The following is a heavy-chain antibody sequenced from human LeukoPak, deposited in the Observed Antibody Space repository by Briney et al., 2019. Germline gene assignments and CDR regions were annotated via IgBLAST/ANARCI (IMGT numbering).Heavy chain of an antibody. CDR2: IIPILGIA. CDR3: ARDSEYSSSGV. Sequence: SVKASCKASGGTFSSYAISWVRQAAGQGLEWMGRIIPILGIANYAQKFQGRVTITADKSTSTAYMELSSLRSEDTAVYYCARDSEYSSSGVWGQGTLVTVSS. J-gene: IGHJ4*02. V-gene: IGHV1-69*04. CDR1: GGTFSSYA. D-gene: IGHD6-6*01.